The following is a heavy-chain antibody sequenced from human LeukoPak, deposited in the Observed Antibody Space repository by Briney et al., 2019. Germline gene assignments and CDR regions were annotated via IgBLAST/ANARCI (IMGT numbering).Heavy chain of an antibody. Sequence: PGGSLRLSCAAAGFTFSNYWMHWVRQAPGKGLVWVSRIKSDGRTNYADSVKGRFTISRDNAKKTVSLQMNSLRAEDTGVYYCARAPSEIGGYYPEYFRHWGQGTLVTVSS. J-gene: IGHJ1*01. CDR3: ARAPSEIGGYYPEYFRH. CDR2: IKSDGRT. D-gene: IGHD3-22*01. V-gene: IGHV3-74*01. CDR1: GFTFSNYW.